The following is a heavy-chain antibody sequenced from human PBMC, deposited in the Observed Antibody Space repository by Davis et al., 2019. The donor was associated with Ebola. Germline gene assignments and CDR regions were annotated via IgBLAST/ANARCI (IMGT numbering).Heavy chain of an antibody. CDR3: ARQHRVTRPLDF. CDR1: GGSINSLYYY. CDR2: IYYTGST. Sequence: SETLSLTCTVSGGSINSLYYYWGWVRQPPGKGLEWLGSIYYTGSTYYNPSLKSRVAMSVDTSKNQFSLSLSSLTAADTAIYYCARQHRVTRPLDFWGQGTLVTVSS. V-gene: IGHV4-39*01. J-gene: IGHJ4*02. D-gene: IGHD4-11*01.